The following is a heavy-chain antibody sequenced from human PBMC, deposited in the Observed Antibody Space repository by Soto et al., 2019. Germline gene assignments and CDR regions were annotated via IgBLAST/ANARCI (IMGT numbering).Heavy chain of an antibody. D-gene: IGHD5-12*01. Sequence: SETLSLTCTVSGDNSGVYYWTWMRQSPGKGLEWIGYIYSSGSTSYNPSLKSRVTISVDTSKNQFSLKLSSVTAADTAVYYCARDGDGYNYWGQGTLVTVSS. CDR1: GDNSGVYY. J-gene: IGHJ4*02. V-gene: IGHV4-61*08. CDR3: ARDGDGYNY. CDR2: IYSSGST.